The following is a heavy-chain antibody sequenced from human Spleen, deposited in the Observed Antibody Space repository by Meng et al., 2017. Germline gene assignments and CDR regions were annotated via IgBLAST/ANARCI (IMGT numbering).Heavy chain of an antibody. CDR3: LRGSGGSV. CDR2: IPHRGSS. J-gene: IGHJ1*01. D-gene: IGHD3-10*01. V-gene: IGHV4-30-4*01. Sequence: QVQLQESGPGLVKPSQTLSLTCTVSGGSISSGDYYWSWIRQPPGKGLEWIGEIPHRGSSAYNPSLKSRVSMSIDKSKNQFSLKLTSVTAADTAVYHCLRGSGGSVWGQRTLVTVSS. CDR1: GGSISSGDYY.